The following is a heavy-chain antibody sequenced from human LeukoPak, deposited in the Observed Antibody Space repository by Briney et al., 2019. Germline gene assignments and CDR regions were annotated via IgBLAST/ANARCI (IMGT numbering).Heavy chain of an antibody. CDR3: ARGPNSSSWYDVLFDY. CDR2: IYSGGST. D-gene: IGHD6-13*01. V-gene: IGHV3-53*01. J-gene: IGHJ4*02. CDR1: GFTVSSNY. Sequence: GGSLRLSCAASGFTVSSNYMSWVRQAPGKGLEWVSVIYSGGSTYYADSVKGRFTISRHNSKNTLYLQMNSLKAEDTAVYYCARGPNSSSWYDVLFDYWGQGTLVTVSS.